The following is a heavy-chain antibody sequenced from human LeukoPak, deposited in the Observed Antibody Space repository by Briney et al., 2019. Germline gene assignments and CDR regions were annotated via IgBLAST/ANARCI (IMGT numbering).Heavy chain of an antibody. D-gene: IGHD6-6*01. CDR2: IKQDGSEK. J-gene: IGHJ4*02. CDR1: GFTFSSYW. Sequence: GGSLRLSCAASGFTFSSYWMGWVRQAPGKGREWVANIKQDGSEKYYVDSVKGRFTISRDNAKNSLYLQMNSLRAEDTAVYYCARDDSRSTFDYWGQGTLVTVSS. CDR3: ARDDSRSTFDY. V-gene: IGHV3-7*01.